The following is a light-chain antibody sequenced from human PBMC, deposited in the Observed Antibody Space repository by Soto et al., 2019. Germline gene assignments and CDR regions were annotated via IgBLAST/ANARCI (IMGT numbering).Light chain of an antibody. V-gene: IGKV3-15*01. CDR2: GAS. Sequence: EVVMTQSPATLSVSLGERATLSCRASQSVNSKLAWYQQKPGQAPRLLIYGASTRATGIPVRFSGSGSGTEFTLTISSLQSGDFAVYYCQQYNNWPPITFGQGTRLEIK. J-gene: IGKJ5*01. CDR3: QQYNNWPPIT. CDR1: QSVNSK.